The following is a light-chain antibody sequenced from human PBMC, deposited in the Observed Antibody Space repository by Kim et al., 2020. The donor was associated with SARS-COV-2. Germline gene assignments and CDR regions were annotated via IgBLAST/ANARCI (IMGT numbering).Light chain of an antibody. CDR1: SLRSYY. Sequence: LGKTVRITCQGDSLRSYYASWYQQKPGQAPVLVIYGKNNRPSGIPDRFSGSSSGNTASLTITGAQAEDEADYYCNSRDSSGNHHWVFGGGTQLTVL. J-gene: IGLJ3*02. CDR3: NSRDSSGNHHWV. V-gene: IGLV3-19*01. CDR2: GKN.